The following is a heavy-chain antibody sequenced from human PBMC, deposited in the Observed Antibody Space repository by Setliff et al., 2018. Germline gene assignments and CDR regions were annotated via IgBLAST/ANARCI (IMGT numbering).Heavy chain of an antibody. V-gene: IGHV4-31*03. D-gene: IGHD4-4*01. CDR1: RGSISSGSYY. J-gene: IGHJ6*03. CDR2: IYYIGST. Sequence: SETLSLTCTVSRGSISSGSYYWTWIRQHPGKGLEWIGYIYYIGSTYYNPSLKSRVTISVDTSQNQFSLRLSSVTAADTAVYYCARGTTNLNNYYYMDAWGKGTTVTVSS. CDR3: ARGTTNLNNYYYMDA.